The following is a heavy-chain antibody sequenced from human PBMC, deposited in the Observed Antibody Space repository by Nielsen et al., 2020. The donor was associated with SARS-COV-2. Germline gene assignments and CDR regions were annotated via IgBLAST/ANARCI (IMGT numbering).Heavy chain of an antibody. CDR1: GFTFSSYA. CDR3: AREDDSSGSFDY. V-gene: IGHV3-64*01. CDR2: ISSNGGST. D-gene: IGHD3-22*01. Sequence: GESLKISCAASGFTFSSYAMHWVRQAPGKGLEYVSAISSNGGSTYYANSVKGRFTISRDNSKNTLYLQMNSLRAEDTAVYYCAREDDSSGSFDYWGQGTLVTVSS. J-gene: IGHJ4*02.